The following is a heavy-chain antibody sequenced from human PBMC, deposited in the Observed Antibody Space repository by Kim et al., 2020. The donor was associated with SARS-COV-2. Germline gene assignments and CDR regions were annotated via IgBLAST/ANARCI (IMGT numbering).Heavy chain of an antibody. V-gene: IGHV3-33*01. Sequence: KYYANSGKGRFTFSRDNSKNTLDLQMNSLRAEDTAVYYCARTPSYYYGMDVWGQGTTVTVSS. CDR2: K. CDR3: ARTPSYYYGMDV. J-gene: IGHJ6*02.